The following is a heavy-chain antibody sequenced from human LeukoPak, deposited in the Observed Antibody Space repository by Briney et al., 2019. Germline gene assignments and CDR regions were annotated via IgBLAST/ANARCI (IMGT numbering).Heavy chain of an antibody. Sequence: SVKVSCKASGGTFSSYAISWVRQAPGQGLEWMVGIIPIFGTANYAQKFQGRVTITADESTSTAYMELSSLRAEDTAVYYCARGGRGDSGYDYWGQGTLVTVSS. V-gene: IGHV1-69*13. CDR2: IIPIFGTA. D-gene: IGHD5-12*01. J-gene: IGHJ4*02. CDR3: ARGGRGDSGYDY. CDR1: GGTFSSYA.